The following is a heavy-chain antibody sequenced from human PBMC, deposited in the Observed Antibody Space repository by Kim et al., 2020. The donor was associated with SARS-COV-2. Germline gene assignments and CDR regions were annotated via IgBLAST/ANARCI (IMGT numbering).Heavy chain of an antibody. Sequence: GGSLRLSCAASGFTFSSYGMHWVRQAPGKGLEWVAVISYDGSNKYYADSVKGRFTISRDNSKNTLYLQMNSLRAEDTAVYYCARDPSRTAMVIPSDYWGQGTLVTVSS. D-gene: IGHD5-18*01. CDR3: ARDPSRTAMVIPSDY. CDR2: ISYDGSNK. J-gene: IGHJ4*02. V-gene: IGHV3-33*05. CDR1: GFTFSSYG.